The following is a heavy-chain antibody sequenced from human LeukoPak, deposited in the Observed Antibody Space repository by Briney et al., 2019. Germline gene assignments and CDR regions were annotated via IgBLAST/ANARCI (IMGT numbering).Heavy chain of an antibody. V-gene: IGHV3-23*01. CDR3: AKRPYYDSSAYSSGEFDY. CDR1: GFTFRSYA. J-gene: IGHJ4*02. Sequence: LPGGSLRLSCAASGFTFRSYAMSWVRQVPGKGLEWVSVISGSGIYTYYADSVKGRFTISRDNSKNTLYLQMNSLGAEDTAVYYCAKRPYYDSSAYSSGEFDYWGQGTLVTVSS. D-gene: IGHD3-22*01. CDR2: ISGSGIYT.